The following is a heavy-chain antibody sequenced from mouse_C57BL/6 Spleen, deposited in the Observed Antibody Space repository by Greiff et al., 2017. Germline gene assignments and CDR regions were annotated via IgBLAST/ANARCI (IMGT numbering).Heavy chain of an antibody. J-gene: IGHJ2*01. CDR3: TDYYGSSYGNY. CDR2: IDPETGGT. D-gene: IGHD1-1*01. CDR1: GYTFTDYE. Sequence: QVQLQQSGAELVRPGASVTLSCKASGYTFTDYEMHWVKQTPVHGLEWIGAIDPETGGTAYNQKFKGKAILTADKSSSTAYMELRSLTSEDSAGYYCTDYYGSSYGNYWGQGTTLTVSS. V-gene: IGHV1-15*01.